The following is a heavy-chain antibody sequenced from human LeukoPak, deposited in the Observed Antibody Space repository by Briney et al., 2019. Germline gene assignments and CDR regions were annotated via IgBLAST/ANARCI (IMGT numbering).Heavy chain of an antibody. Sequence: SETLSLTCSVSGGSISSYYWSWIRQPAGKGLEWIGRIYSSGTITYNPSPQSRVTMSVDTSKSEFSLKMSSVTAADTAVYYCTRDSGTTGEVKFDPWGQGTLVAVSS. J-gene: IGHJ5*02. CDR1: GGSISSYY. CDR3: TRDSGTTGEVKFDP. V-gene: IGHV4-4*07. D-gene: IGHD3-10*01. CDR2: IYSSGTI.